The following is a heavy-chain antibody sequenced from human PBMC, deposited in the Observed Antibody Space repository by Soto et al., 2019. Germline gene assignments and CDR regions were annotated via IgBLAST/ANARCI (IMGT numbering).Heavy chain of an antibody. CDR3: ARVYPGYYFDY. V-gene: IGHV3-30-3*01. CDR1: GFSFSNYW. D-gene: IGHD2-2*02. Sequence: VQLVESGGGLVQPGGSLRLSCEVSGFSFSNYWMHWVRQAPGKGLEWVAVISYDGSNKYYADSVKGRFTISRDNSKNTLYLQMNSLRAEDTAVYYCARVYPGYYFDYWGQGTLVTVSS. CDR2: ISYDGSNK. J-gene: IGHJ4*02.